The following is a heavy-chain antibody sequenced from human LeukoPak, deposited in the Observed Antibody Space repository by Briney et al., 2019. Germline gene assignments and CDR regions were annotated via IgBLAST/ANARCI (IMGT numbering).Heavy chain of an antibody. D-gene: IGHD3-3*01. Sequence: HPGGSLRLSCAASGFTFDDYAMHWVRQAPGKGLEWVSGISWNSGSIGYADSVKGRFTISRDNAKNSLFLQMNSLRAEDTAVYYCESQRIGATDYWGQGTLVTVSS. V-gene: IGHV3-9*01. CDR3: ESQRIGATDY. CDR1: GFTFDDYA. CDR2: ISWNSGSI. J-gene: IGHJ4*02.